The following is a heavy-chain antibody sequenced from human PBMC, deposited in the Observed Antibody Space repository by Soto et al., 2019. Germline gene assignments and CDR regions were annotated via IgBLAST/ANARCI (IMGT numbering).Heavy chain of an antibody. J-gene: IGHJ6*02. CDR1: GYTFTSYG. Sequence: GASVKVSCKASGYTFTSYGISWVRQAPGQGLEWMGWISAYNGNTNYAQKLQGRVTMTTDTSTSTAYMELRSLRSDDTAVYYCASWDGAWSYYYYGMDVWGQGTTVTVSS. CDR3: ASWDGAWSYYYYGMDV. V-gene: IGHV1-18*01. D-gene: IGHD1-26*01. CDR2: ISAYNGNT.